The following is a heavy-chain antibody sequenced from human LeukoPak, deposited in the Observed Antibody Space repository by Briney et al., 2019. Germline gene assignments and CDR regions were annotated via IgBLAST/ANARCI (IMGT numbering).Heavy chain of an antibody. CDR1: GGSISNYY. V-gene: IGHV4-59*01. J-gene: IGHJ4*02. Sequence: TETLSLTCTVSGGSISNYYWSWIRQPPGKGLEWIGYIYYSGSTNYNPSLKSRVTISVDTSKNQFSLKLSSVTAADTAVYYCAREWPSIAARFEGFFDYWGQGTLVTVSS. CDR3: AREWPSIAARFEGFFDY. D-gene: IGHD6-6*01. CDR2: IYYSGST.